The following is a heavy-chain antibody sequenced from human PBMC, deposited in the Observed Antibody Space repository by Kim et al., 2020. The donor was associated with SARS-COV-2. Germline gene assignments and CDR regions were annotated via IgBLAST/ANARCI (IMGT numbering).Heavy chain of an antibody. Sequence: GGSLRLSCAASGFTFSSYAMSWVRQAPGKGLEWVSVIYSGGSSTYYADSVKGRFTISRDNSKNTLYLQMNSLRAEDTAVYYCAKDGRGRITMISYYFDYWGQGTLVTVSS. V-gene: IGHV3-23*03. CDR3: AKDGRGRITMISYYFDY. CDR2: IYSGGSST. D-gene: IGHD3-22*01. CDR1: GFTFSSYA. J-gene: IGHJ4*02.